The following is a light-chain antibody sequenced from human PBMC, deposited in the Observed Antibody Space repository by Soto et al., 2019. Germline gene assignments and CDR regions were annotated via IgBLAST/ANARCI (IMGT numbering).Light chain of an antibody. V-gene: IGKV3-20*01. J-gene: IGKJ1*01. Sequence: ENVLTQSPGTLSLSPGERATLSCRASQSVSRSYLAWYQQKPGQAPRLLIYGASSRATGIPDRFSGSGSVTAFTITISSLEPQDFAVYYCQQYGSSPPWTFGQGTKVEIK. CDR1: QSVSRSY. CDR2: GAS. CDR3: QQYGSSPPWT.